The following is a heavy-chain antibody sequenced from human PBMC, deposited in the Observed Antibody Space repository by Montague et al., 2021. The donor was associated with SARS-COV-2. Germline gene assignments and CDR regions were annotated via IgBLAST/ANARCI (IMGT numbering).Heavy chain of an antibody. CDR3: ARGINSAGSYYYHLDV. Sequence: SETLSLTCNVAGGSVSGYNWSWIRQPPGKGLQWIGSMYNSENTSYNPSLKSRVTISVDTSKKQFSLRLSSVTAVDTAVYFCARGINSAGSYYYHLDVWGQGTTVTVSS. D-gene: IGHD2-21*01. J-gene: IGHJ6*02. CDR1: GGSVSGYN. CDR2: MYNSENT. V-gene: IGHV4-59*02.